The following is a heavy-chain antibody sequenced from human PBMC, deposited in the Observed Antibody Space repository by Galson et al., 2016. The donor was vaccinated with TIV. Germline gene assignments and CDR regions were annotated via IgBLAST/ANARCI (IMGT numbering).Heavy chain of an antibody. J-gene: IGHJ3*01. CDR2: VSAYNKKT. D-gene: IGHD2/OR15-2a*01. Sequence: QSGAEVKKPGESLGISCKASGYIFTNYAISWLRQAPGQGPEWMGWVSAYNKKTHYAQKFQDRVTMTTDTATNTVFMDLRSLRSEDTAIYFCARHLYFFDNTFYSDALDVLGQGTMVAVSS. CDR1: GYIFTNYA. CDR3: ARHLYFFDNTFYSDALDV. V-gene: IGHV1-18*04.